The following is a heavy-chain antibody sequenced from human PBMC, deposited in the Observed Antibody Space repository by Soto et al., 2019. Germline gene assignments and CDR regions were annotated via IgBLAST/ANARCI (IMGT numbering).Heavy chain of an antibody. CDR2: ISSNGGST. Sequence: GGSLRLSCSASGFTFSSYAMHWVRQAPWKVLEYVSAISSNGGSTYYADSVKGRFTISRDNSKNTLYLQMSSLRAEDTAVYYCVKDKWYSSGWLDYWGQGTQVTVTS. D-gene: IGHD6-19*01. J-gene: IGHJ4*02. CDR1: GFTFSSYA. CDR3: VKDKWYSSGWLDY. V-gene: IGHV3-64D*08.